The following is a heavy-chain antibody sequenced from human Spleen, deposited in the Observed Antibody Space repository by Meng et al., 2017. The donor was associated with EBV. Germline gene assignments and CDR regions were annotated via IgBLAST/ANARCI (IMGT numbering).Heavy chain of an antibody. D-gene: IGHD6-25*01. CDR3: ARGAAKWFDP. J-gene: IGHJ5*02. CDR1: GGSISSGGYY. Sequence: VQVQESGPGLVKPSTTLSTTCDVSGGSISSGGYYWSWIRQPPGKGLEWIGYINYRGNTYDNPSLRSRAALSVDTSKNQFSLKLSSVTAADTAVYYCARGAAKWFDPWGPGTLVTVSS. V-gene: IGHV4-30-4*01. CDR2: INYRGNT.